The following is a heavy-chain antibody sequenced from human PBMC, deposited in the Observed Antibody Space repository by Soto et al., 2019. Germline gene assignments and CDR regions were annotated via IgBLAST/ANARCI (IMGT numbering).Heavy chain of an antibody. D-gene: IGHD3-22*01. J-gene: IGHJ4*02. CDR1: GGSISSYY. Sequence: QVQLQESGPGLVKPSETLSLTCTVSGGSISSYYWSWIRQPPGKGLEWIGYIYYSGSTDYNPSLKSRVTISVDTSKNQFSLKLSSVTAADTAVYYCARWRGSGYYYVYFDYWGQGTLVTVSS. V-gene: IGHV4-59*01. CDR3: ARWRGSGYYYVYFDY. CDR2: IYYSGST.